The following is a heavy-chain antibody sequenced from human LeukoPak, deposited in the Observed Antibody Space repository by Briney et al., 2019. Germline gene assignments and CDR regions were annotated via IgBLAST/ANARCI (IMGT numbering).Heavy chain of an antibody. Sequence: GGSLRLSCAASGFTFDDYTMHWVRQAPGKGLEWVSLISWDGGSTYYADSVKGRFTISRDNSKNSLYLQMNSLRTEDTALYYCAKVGCSGGSCYSDDYYYYMDVWGKGTTVTVSS. D-gene: IGHD2-15*01. CDR2: ISWDGGST. V-gene: IGHV3-43*01. CDR3: AKVGCSGGSCYSDDYYYYMDV. J-gene: IGHJ6*03. CDR1: GFTFDDYT.